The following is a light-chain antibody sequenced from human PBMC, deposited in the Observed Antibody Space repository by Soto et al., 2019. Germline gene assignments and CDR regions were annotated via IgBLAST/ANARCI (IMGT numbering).Light chain of an antibody. V-gene: IGKV1-5*01. CDR1: QNISSW. J-gene: IGKJ1*01. Sequence: DIQLTQSPSSLSASVGDRVTITCRASQNISSWLALYQQKPEKAPQLLIDSATIKGAGITERSSGSGGGADFILISSRQEDDDVAVYYYQQYGCSPQTVGQGTKVDIK. CDR2: SAT. CDR3: QQYGCSPQT.